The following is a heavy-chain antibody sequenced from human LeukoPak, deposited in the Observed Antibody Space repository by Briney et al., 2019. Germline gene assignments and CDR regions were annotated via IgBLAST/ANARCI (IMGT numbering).Heavy chain of an antibody. D-gene: IGHD3-9*01. CDR3: ARQKHDIGTNWFDP. CDR2: IYDTGST. Sequence: SETLSLTCSVSGDSIRSVHYYWGWIRQPPGRGLEWIGSIYDTGSTYYNPSLKSRVTIFVDTSKNQFSLRLTSVTAADTAMYYCARQKHDIGTNWFDPWGQGTLVTVSS. V-gene: IGHV4-39*01. J-gene: IGHJ5*02. CDR1: GDSIRSVHYY.